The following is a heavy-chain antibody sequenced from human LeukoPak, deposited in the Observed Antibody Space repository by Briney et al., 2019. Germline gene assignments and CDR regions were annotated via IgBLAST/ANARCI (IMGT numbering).Heavy chain of an antibody. CDR1: GFSLSTSGVG. J-gene: IGHJ3*02. Sequence: SGPTLVKPTQTLTLTCTFSGFSLSTSGVGVGWIRQPPGKALEWLALIYWDDDKRYSPSLKSRLTITKDTSKNQVVLTMTNMDPVDTATYYCAHIGRLRWAAEDAFDIWGQGTMVTVSS. D-gene: IGHD4-23*01. CDR3: AHIGRLRWAAEDAFDI. CDR2: IYWDDDK. V-gene: IGHV2-5*02.